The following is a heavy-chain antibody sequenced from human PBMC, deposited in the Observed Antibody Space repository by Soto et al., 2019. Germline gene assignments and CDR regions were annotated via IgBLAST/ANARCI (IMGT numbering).Heavy chain of an antibody. CDR1: GGTFSSYA. J-gene: IGHJ4*02. CDR2: IIPIFGTE. V-gene: IGHV1-69*05. D-gene: IGHD2-15*01. Sequence: QVQLVQSGAEVKKPGSSVKVSCKASGGTFSSYAISWVRQAPGQGLEWMGGIIPIFGTENYAQKFQGRVTIQPDESTSTAYRELSSLRSADTAVYYWARKDPDGLVIDYWGQGTLVTVSS. CDR3: ARKDPDGLVIDY.